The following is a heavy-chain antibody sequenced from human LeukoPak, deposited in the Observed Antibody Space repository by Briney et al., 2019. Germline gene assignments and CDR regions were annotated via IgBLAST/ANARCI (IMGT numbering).Heavy chain of an antibody. V-gene: IGHV3-11*01. D-gene: IGHD6-13*01. J-gene: IGHJ4*02. CDR3: ARREYSSSWYYFDY. Sequence: GGSLRLSCAASGFTFSDYYMSWIRQAPGQGLEWVSYISSSGSTIYYADSVKGRFTISRDNAKNSLYLQMNSLRAEDTAVYYCARREYSSSWYYFDYWGQGTLVTVSS. CDR1: GFTFSDYY. CDR2: ISSSGSTI.